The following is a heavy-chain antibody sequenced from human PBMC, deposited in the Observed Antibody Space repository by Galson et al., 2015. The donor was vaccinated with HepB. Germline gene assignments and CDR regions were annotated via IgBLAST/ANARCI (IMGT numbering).Heavy chain of an antibody. CDR3: ATGSIGVSGYAGVRPLDY. CDR1: GYTFTDYY. CDR2: VDPEDGET. V-gene: IGHV1-69-2*01. Sequence: VKVSCKVSGYTFTDYYMHWVQQAPGKGLEWMGLVDPEDGETIYAEKFQGRVTITADTSTDTAYMELSSLRSEDTAVYYCATGSIGVSGYAGVRPLDYWGQGTLVTVSS. J-gene: IGHJ4*02. D-gene: IGHD5-12*01.